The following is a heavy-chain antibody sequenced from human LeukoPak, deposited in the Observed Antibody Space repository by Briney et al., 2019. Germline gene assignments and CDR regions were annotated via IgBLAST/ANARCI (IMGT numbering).Heavy chain of an antibody. CDR1: GYTFTSYY. CDR2: INPSGGST. Sequence: ASVKVSCKASGYTFTSYYMHWVRQAPGQGLEWMGIINPSGGSTSYAQKFQGRVTMTRDTSTSTVYMELSSLRSEDTAVYYCARGARVGVGATTDYYFDYWGQGTLVTVSS. V-gene: IGHV1-46*01. D-gene: IGHD1-26*01. J-gene: IGHJ4*02. CDR3: ARGARVGVGATTDYYFDY.